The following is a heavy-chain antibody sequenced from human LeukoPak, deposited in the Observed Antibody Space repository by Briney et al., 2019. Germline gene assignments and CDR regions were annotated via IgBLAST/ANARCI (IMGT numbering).Heavy chain of an antibody. V-gene: IGHV3-43*02. CDR2: INADGGRT. CDR1: GFTFDGYA. D-gene: IGHD2/OR15-2a*01. CDR3: ATWAFYPGTDV. Sequence: PGGSLRLSCVASGFTFDGYAMHWVRQAPGKGLEWVSLINADGGRTYYADSVNGRFTISRDNSKNSLYLQMNSLRSEDSAVYYCATWAFYPGTDVWGQGTTVIVSS. J-gene: IGHJ6*02.